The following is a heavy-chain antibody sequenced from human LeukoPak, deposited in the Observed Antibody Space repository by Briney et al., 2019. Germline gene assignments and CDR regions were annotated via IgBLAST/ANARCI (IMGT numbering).Heavy chain of an antibody. CDR3: ASLAGAGLSEGY. CDR1: DGSINSYY. V-gene: IGHV4-59*08. CDR2: IYYNGNT. J-gene: IGHJ4*02. Sequence: SETLSLTCSVSDGSINSYYWNWIRRPPGKGLEWIGYIYYNGNTNYSPSLKSRVTMSVDTSKNLFSLKVSSVTAADTAVYYCASLAGAGLSEGYWGQGTLVIVSS. D-gene: IGHD6-19*01.